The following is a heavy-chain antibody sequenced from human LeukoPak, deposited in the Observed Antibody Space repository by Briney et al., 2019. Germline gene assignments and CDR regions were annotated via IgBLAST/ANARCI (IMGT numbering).Heavy chain of an antibody. V-gene: IGHV4-59*08. CDR1: GGSISSYY. Sequence: SETLSLTCTVSGGSISSYYWSWIRQPPGKGLEWIGYIYYSGSTNYNPSLKSRVTISVDTSKNPFSLKLSSVTAADTAVYYCARHMSYCGGDCYSLWDDAFDIWGQGTMVTVSS. J-gene: IGHJ3*02. CDR2: IYYSGST. CDR3: ARHMSYCGGDCYSLWDDAFDI. D-gene: IGHD2-21*02.